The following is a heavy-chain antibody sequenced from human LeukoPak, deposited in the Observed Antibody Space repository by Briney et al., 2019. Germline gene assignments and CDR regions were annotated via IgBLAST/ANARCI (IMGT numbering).Heavy chain of an antibody. Sequence: ASVKVSCKASRYTFTSYDINWVRQATGQGLEWMGWMNPNSGNTGYAQKFQGRVTMTRNTSISTAYMELSSLRSEDTAVYYCARGEGPADNYYGSGSYYYWGQGTLVTVSS. CDR2: MNPNSGNT. V-gene: IGHV1-8*01. D-gene: IGHD3-10*01. CDR1: RYTFTSYD. J-gene: IGHJ4*02. CDR3: ARGEGPADNYYGSGSYYY.